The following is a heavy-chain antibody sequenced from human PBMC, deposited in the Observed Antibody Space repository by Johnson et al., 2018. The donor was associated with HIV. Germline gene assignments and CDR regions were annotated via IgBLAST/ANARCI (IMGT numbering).Heavy chain of an antibody. CDR2: ISYDGGNK. D-gene: IGHD7-27*01. V-gene: IGHV3-30*04. J-gene: IGHJ3*02. CDR1: GFTFSSYA. Sequence: VQLVESGGGVVQPGRSLRLSCAASGFTFSSYAMHWVRQAPGKGLEWVAVISYDGGNKYYADSVKGRFTISRDNSKNTLYLQMNSLRVEDTAVYYCARAWGDLAPDAFDIWGQGTMVTVSS. CDR3: ARAWGDLAPDAFDI.